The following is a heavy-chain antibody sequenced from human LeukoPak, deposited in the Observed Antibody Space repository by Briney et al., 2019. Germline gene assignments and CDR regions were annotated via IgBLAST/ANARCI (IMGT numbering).Heavy chain of an antibody. V-gene: IGHV4-59*08. CDR2: IYSSGST. Sequence: SETLSLTCTVSGGSISNYYWSWIRQPPGKGLEWIGYIYSSGSTNYNPSLKGRVTVSVDTSKNQFSLKLSSVTAADTAVYYCARQVVGARALDYWGQGTLITVSS. J-gene: IGHJ4*02. CDR1: GGSISNYY. CDR3: ARQVVGARALDY. D-gene: IGHD2-15*01.